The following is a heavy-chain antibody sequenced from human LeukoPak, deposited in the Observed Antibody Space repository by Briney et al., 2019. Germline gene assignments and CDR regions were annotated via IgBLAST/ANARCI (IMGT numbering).Heavy chain of an antibody. V-gene: IGHV4-39*07. CDR1: GGSISSSSYY. CDR3: ARDLDYYDSSGFGY. J-gene: IGHJ4*02. Sequence: PSETLSLTCTVSGGSISSSSYYWGWIRQPPGKGLEWIGSIYYSGSTYYNPSLKSRVTISVDTSKNQFSLKLSSVTAADTAVYYCARDLDYYDSSGFGYWGQGTLVTVSS. CDR2: IYYSGST. D-gene: IGHD3-22*01.